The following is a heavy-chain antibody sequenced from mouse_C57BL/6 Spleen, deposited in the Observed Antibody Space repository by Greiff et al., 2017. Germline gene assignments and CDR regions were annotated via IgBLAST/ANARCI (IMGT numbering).Heavy chain of an antibody. V-gene: IGHV5-9-1*02. D-gene: IGHD1-1*01. CDR2: ISSGGDYI. CDR3: TRDPFTTVVADAMDY. J-gene: IGHJ4*01. Sequence: EVMLVESGAGLVKPGGSLKLSCAASGFTFSSYAMSWVRQTPEKRLEWVAYISSGGDYIYYADTVKGRFTISRDNARNTLYLQMSSLKSEDTAMYYCTRDPFTTVVADAMDYWGQGTSVTVSS. CDR1: GFTFSSYA.